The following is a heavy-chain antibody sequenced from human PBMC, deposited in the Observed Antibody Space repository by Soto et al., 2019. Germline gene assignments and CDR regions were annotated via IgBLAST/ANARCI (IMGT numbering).Heavy chain of an antibody. J-gene: IGHJ4*02. V-gene: IGHV4-61*08. Sequence: PSETLSLTCTVSGGSIRSGGYYWSWIRQPPGKGLEWIGYIYYSGSTNYNPSLKSRVTISVDTSKNQFSLKLSSVTAADTAVYYCARVNVLRYFDLDYWGQGTLVTVSS. CDR1: GGSIRSGGYY. D-gene: IGHD3-9*01. CDR3: ARVNVLRYFDLDY. CDR2: IYYSGST.